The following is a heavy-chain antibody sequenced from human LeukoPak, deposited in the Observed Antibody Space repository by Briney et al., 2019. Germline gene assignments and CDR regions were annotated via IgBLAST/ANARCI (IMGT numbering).Heavy chain of an antibody. J-gene: IGHJ4*02. V-gene: IGHV3-9*01. Sequence: QPGRSLRLSCAASGFTFDDYAMHWVRQAPGKGLEWVSGISWNSGSIGYADSVKGRFTISRDNAKISLYLQMNSLRAEDTAVYYCARDLSSSWYFDYWGQGTLVTVSS. CDR2: ISWNSGSI. CDR1: GFTFDDYA. D-gene: IGHD6-13*01. CDR3: ARDLSSSWYFDY.